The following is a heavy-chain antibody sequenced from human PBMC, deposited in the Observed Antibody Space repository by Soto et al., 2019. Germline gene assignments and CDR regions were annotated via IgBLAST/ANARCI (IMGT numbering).Heavy chain of an antibody. CDR3: ARKGVAFDY. Sequence: GESLKLSCAASGFTFSRYSMNWVRQAPGKGLEWISYISTTSSSIYYADSVKGRFTISRDNAKNSLFLQMNSLRDEDTAVYYCARKGVAFDYWGQGALVTVSS. D-gene: IGHD3-3*01. CDR2: ISTTSSSI. J-gene: IGHJ4*02. V-gene: IGHV3-48*02. CDR1: GFTFSRYS.